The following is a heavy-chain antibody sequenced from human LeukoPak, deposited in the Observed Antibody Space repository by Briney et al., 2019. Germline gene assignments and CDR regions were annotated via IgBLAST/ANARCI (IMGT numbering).Heavy chain of an antibody. CDR2: IYYSGST. CDR1: GGSISSGGYY. CDR3: ARVRDIAEVVITDDAFDI. V-gene: IGHV4-31*03. D-gene: IGHD3-22*01. Sequence: SETLSLTCTVSGGSISSGGYYWSWIRQHPGKGLEWIGYIYYSGSTYYNPSLKSRVTISVDTSKNQFSLKLSSVTAADTAVYYCARVRDIAEVVITDDAFDIWGQGTMVTVSS. J-gene: IGHJ3*02.